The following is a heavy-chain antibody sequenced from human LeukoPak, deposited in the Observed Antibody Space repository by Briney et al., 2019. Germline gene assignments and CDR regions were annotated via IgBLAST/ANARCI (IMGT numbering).Heavy chain of an antibody. CDR3: AKNHGRGTSDYYYMDV. CDR1: AFTFSTYS. J-gene: IGHJ6*03. V-gene: IGHV3-48*04. D-gene: IGHD1-1*01. CDR2: ISSSGSAI. Sequence: PGGSLRLSCAASAFTFSTYSMNWVRQAPGKGLQWVSYISSSGSAIYYADSVKGRFTISRDNAKSSLYLQMNSLRAEDTAVYYCAKNHGRGTSDYYYMDVWGKGTMVTVSS.